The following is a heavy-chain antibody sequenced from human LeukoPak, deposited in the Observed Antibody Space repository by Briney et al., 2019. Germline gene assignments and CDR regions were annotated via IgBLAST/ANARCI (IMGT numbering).Heavy chain of an antibody. V-gene: IGHV1-8*01. CDR3: AREGYYDSSGFGYSNSYFMDV. CDR1: GYTFTIYD. Sequence: ASVRVSCKASGYTFTIYDINWVRQATGEGGEGRGWMSPKRGNTGYTQKFQGGDTNTRNTTISTVYMEERSERYGNRGIYYCAREGYYDSSGFGYSNSYFMDVWGKGTTVTVSS. J-gene: IGHJ6*03. D-gene: IGHD3-22*01. CDR2: MSPKRGNT.